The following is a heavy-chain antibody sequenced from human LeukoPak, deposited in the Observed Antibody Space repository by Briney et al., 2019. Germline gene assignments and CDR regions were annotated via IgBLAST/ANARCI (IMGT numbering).Heavy chain of an antibody. Sequence: ASVTVSCTASGGTFSSYAISWVRQAPGQGLEWMGGIIPIFGTANYAQKFQGRVTITADESTSTAYMELSSLRSEDTAVYYCARDGTYDSSGYYRGYFDYWGQGTLVTVSS. CDR2: IIPIFGTA. D-gene: IGHD3-22*01. CDR1: GGTFSSYA. CDR3: ARDGTYDSSGYYRGYFDY. V-gene: IGHV1-69*13. J-gene: IGHJ4*02.